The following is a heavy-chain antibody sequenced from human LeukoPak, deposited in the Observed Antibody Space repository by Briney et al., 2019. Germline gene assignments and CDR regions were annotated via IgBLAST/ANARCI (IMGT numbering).Heavy chain of an antibody. V-gene: IGHV1-8*01. CDR3: ARGAFRYCSGGSCYSDY. CDR1: GYTFTSYD. CDR2: MNPNSGNT. Sequence: ASVKVSCKASGYTFTSYDINWVRQATGQGLEWMGWMNPNSGNTGYAQKFQGRVTMTRNTSISTAYMELSRLRSEGTAVYYCARGAFRYCSGGSCYSDYWGQGTLVTVSS. J-gene: IGHJ4*02. D-gene: IGHD2-15*01.